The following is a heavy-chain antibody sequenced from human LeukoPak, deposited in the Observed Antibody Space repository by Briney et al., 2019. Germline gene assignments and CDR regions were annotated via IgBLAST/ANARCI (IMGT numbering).Heavy chain of an antibody. CDR3: ARGGSSGYNYNAFDI. D-gene: IGHD3-22*01. Sequence: GGSLRLSCVASGFTFSSYAMTWVRQAPGKGLVWVSGICGSSSSTPYADSVKGRVTISRDNAKNSLYLQMNSLRAEDTAVYYCARGGSSGYNYNAFDIWGQGAMVTVSS. J-gene: IGHJ3*02. CDR2: ICGSSSST. V-gene: IGHV3-23*01. CDR1: GFTFSSYA.